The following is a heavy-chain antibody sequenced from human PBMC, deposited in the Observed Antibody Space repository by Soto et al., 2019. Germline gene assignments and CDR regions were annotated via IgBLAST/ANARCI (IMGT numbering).Heavy chain of an antibody. CDR3: ARYLSGGNMHGQAYYCGMDV. CDR1: GGSISSGGYS. Sequence: LQLQESCSGLVKPSQTLSLTCAVSGGSISSGGYSWRWIRQPPEKGLEWFGYIYHRSTYYNPSLKSRVTISVDRSKNPISLKLSSVTAADTAVYYCARYLSGGNMHGQAYYCGMDVWGQGTTVTVSS. CDR2: IYHRST. V-gene: IGHV4-30-2*01. J-gene: IGHJ6*02. D-gene: IGHD2-15*01.